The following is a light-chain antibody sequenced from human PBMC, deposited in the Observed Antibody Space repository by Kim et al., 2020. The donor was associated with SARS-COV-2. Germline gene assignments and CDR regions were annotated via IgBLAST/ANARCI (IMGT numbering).Light chain of an antibody. CDR3: LQHSTYPIT. CDR1: QDIRND. J-gene: IGKJ5*01. CDR2: GAS. V-gene: IGKV1-17*01. Sequence: AAVEDRVTITCRASQDIRNDLGWYQQNPGRAPKRLIYGASSLQSGVPSRFSGSGSGTEFTLTISGVQPEDFATYFCLQHSTYPITFRQGTRLEIK.